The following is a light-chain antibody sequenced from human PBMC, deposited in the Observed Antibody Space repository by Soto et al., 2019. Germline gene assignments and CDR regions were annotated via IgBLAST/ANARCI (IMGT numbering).Light chain of an antibody. CDR3: HQSYGTPPWT. V-gene: IGKV1-39*01. CDR1: QSISSY. J-gene: IGKJ1*01. Sequence: DIQMTQSPSSLSASVGDRVTITCRASQSISSYLNWYQQKPGKAPKLLIYAASSLQSGVPSTFSGSGSGTDFTLTISSLQTEDFATYYCHQSYGTPPWTFDQGTKVEIK. CDR2: AAS.